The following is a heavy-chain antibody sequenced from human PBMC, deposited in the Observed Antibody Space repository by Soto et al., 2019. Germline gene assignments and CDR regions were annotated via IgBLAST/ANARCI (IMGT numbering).Heavy chain of an antibody. CDR2: ISYDGSTK. CDR1: GFTFSTCT. Sequence: GGSLRLSCAASGFTFSTCTMHWVRQAPGKGLEWVAVISYDGSTKYFADSVKGRFTISRDNSKNTLSLEMNTLRPEDTAVYYCAGRIVGAPPLDYWGQGTLVTVS. D-gene: IGHD1-26*01. CDR3: AGRIVGAPPLDY. J-gene: IGHJ4*02. V-gene: IGHV3-30-3*01.